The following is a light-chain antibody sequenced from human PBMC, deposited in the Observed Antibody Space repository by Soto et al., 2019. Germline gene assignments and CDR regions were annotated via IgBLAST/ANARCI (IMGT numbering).Light chain of an antibody. CDR2: DAS. Sequence: EIVLIQSPATLSLSPGERATLSCRASQSVTNSLAWYQQKPGQAPRLLVYDASNRATGIPTRFSGSGSGTDFTLTISNLEPDDLAVYYCQQYGSSGTFGQGTKG. J-gene: IGKJ1*01. CDR3: QQYGSSGT. V-gene: IGKV3-11*01. CDR1: QSVTNS.